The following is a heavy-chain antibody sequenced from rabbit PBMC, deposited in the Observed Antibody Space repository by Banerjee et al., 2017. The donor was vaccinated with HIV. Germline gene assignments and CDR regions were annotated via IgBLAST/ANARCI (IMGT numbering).Heavy chain of an antibody. CDR2: IYAGSSGAT. V-gene: IGHV1S45*01. J-gene: IGHJ4*01. Sequence: QEQLKETGGGLVTPGGTLTLSCTVSGFSPRTYYMSWVRQAPGKGLEWIACIYAGSSGATYYASWAKGRFTISKTSSTTVTLQMTSLTVADTATYFCARDLYGDYGSSGYAYLWGPGTLVTVS. D-gene: IGHD6-1*01. CDR1: GFSPRTYYM. CDR3: ARDLYGDYGSSGYAYL.